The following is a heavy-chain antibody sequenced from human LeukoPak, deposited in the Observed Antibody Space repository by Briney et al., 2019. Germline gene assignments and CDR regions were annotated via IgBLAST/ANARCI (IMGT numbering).Heavy chain of an antibody. D-gene: IGHD3-9*01. CDR1: GFTFSDYY. CDR3: ARGPYDILTGYYPGDY. J-gene: IGHJ4*02. V-gene: IGHV3-11*06. CDR2: ISSSSSYT. Sequence: GGSLRLSCGASGFTFSDYYMSWIRQAPGKGLEWVSYISSSSSYTNYADSVKGRFTISRDNAKNSPYLQMNSLRAEDTAVYYCARGPYDILTGYYPGDYWGQGTLVTVSS.